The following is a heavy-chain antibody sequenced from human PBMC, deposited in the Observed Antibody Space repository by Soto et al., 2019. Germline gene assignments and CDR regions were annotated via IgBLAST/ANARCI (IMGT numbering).Heavy chain of an antibody. Sequence: EVQLVESGGGLVKPGGSLSLSCAASGFTFSNVWMSWVRQAPGKGLEWVGRIKRRADGGTTDYATPVRGRFTVSRDDSQNTLYLQMNSLKTEDTAVYYCTAGYCSGGSCYSVVYWGQGTLVTVSS. D-gene: IGHD2-15*01. J-gene: IGHJ4*02. CDR3: TAGYCSGGSCYSVVY. V-gene: IGHV3-15*01. CDR2: IKRRADGGTT. CDR1: GFTFSNVW.